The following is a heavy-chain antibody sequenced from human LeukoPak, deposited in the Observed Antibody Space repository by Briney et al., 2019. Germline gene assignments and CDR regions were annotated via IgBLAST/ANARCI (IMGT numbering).Heavy chain of an antibody. V-gene: IGHV1-18*01. D-gene: IGHD6-13*01. CDR1: GYTFTSYG. J-gene: IGHJ3*02. CDR3: ARGGHCSSWYRQSAFDI. Sequence: ASVKVSCKASGYTFTSYGISWVRQAPGQGLEWMGWISAYNGNTNYAQKLQGRVTMTTDTSTSTAYMELRSLRSDDTAVYYCARGGHCSSWYRQSAFDIWGQGTMVTVSS. CDR2: ISAYNGNT.